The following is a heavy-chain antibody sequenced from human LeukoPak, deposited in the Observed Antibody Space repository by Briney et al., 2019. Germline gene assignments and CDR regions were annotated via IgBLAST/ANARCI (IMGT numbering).Heavy chain of an antibody. CDR3: TRGRPSSFDY. V-gene: IGHV1-8*01. CDR2: MNPNSANT. CDR1: GYTFSSYD. Sequence: APVKVSCKASGYTFSSYDIDWVRQAPGQGPEWLGWMNPNSANTGYTQKLQGRVTMTRNTSISTAYMELSSLRSEDTAVYFCTRGRPSSFDYWGQGTLVTVSA. J-gene: IGHJ4*02.